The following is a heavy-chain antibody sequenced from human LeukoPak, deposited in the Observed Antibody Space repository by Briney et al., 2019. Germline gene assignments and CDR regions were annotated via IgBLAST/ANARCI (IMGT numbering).Heavy chain of an antibody. D-gene: IGHD6-19*01. V-gene: IGHV1-18*01. Sequence: ASVKVSCKASGYTFTSYGISWVRQAPGQGLDGMGWISAYNGNTNYAQKLQGRVTMTTDTSTSTAYMELRSLRSDDTAVYYCARQWPTRNVITWDNWFDPWGQGTLVTVSS. CDR3: ARQWPTRNVITWDNWFDP. CDR2: ISAYNGNT. J-gene: IGHJ5*02. CDR1: GYTFTSYG.